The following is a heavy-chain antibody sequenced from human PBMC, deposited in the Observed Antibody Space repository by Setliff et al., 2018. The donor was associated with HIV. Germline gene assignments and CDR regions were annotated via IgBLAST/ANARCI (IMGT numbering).Heavy chain of an antibody. CDR3: ARGVAAAGL. CDR1: GGSISSHY. J-gene: IGHJ4*02. V-gene: IGHV4-59*11. Sequence: SETLSLTCIVSGGSISSHYWSWIRQPPGKGLEWIGYIYYSGSTTYNPSLKGRVTISVDTSKNQFSLKLSSVTAADTAVYYCARGVAAAGLWGQGTLVTVS. CDR2: IYYSGST. D-gene: IGHD6-13*01.